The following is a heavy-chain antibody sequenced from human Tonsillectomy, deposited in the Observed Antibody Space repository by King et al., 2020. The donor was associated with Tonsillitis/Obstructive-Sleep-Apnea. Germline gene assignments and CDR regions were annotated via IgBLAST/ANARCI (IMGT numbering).Heavy chain of an antibody. J-gene: IGHJ4*02. CDR3: ARRSNYFGSSSDFDY. V-gene: IGHV5-51*01. CDR2: IYPADSDT. CDR1: GYSFTTYW. D-gene: IGHD3-22*01. Sequence: VQLVESGAEVKKPGESLTISCKGSGYSFTTYWIGWVRQMPGKGLEWMGIIYPADSDTRYTPSFQGQVTISADKSISTIYLQWSSLKASDTAMYYCARRSNYFGSSSDFDYWGQGTLVTVSS.